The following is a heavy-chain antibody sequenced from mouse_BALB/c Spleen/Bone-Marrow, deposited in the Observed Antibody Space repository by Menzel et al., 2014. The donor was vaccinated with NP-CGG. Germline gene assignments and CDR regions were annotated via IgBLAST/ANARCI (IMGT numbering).Heavy chain of an antibody. V-gene: IGHV5-9-2*01. J-gene: IGHJ3*01. CDR2: INGGGSYT. Sequence: EVKLVESGGGLVKSGGSLKLSCAASGFTFSNYGMSWVRQTPEKRLEWVATINGGGSYTFYSDSVKGRFTISRDNAKNNLYVQLSSLRSEDTAVYYCARHAYYDQTEVSFVYWGQGTLVTVSA. D-gene: IGHD2-4*01. CDR1: GFTFSNYG. CDR3: ARHAYYDQTEVSFVY.